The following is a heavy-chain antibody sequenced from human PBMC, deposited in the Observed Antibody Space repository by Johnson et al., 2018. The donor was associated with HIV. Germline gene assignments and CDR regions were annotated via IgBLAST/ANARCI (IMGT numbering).Heavy chain of an antibody. V-gene: IGHV3-30*02. CDR1: GFAFSNYG. Sequence: QVQLVESGGGVVQPGGSLRLSCAASGFAFSNYGMHWVRQGPGKGLEWVAFIRYDGSNKYYADSVKGRFTISRDNSKNTLYLQMNSLRAEDTALYYCARGEEAYCGGDCYSGAFDIWGQGTMVTVSS. CDR3: ARGEEAYCGGDCYSGAFDI. D-gene: IGHD2-21*01. CDR2: IRYDGSNK. J-gene: IGHJ3*02.